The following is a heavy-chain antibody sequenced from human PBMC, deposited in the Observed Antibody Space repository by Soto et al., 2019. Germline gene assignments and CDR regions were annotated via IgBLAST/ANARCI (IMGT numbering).Heavy chain of an antibody. V-gene: IGHV5-51*01. J-gene: IGHJ4*02. CDR2: IFPGDSNT. Sequence: EVQLVQSGVEVKKPGESLKISCKGSGYRFSEYGIGWVRQMSGKGLEWMGGIFPGDSNTKYSPSFEGQVTISVDKSISTAYLEWSSLKAPDTAMYYCARFMGYQVVDIDNWGQGTLVIVSS. CDR1: GYRFSEYG. D-gene: IGHD2-15*01. CDR3: ARFMGYQVVDIDN.